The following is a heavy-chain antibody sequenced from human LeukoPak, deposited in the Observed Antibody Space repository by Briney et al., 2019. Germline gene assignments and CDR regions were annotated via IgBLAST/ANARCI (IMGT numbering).Heavy chain of an antibody. CDR1: GYTLTELS. J-gene: IGHJ5*02. CDR2: FDPEDGET. V-gene: IGHV1-24*01. D-gene: IGHD2-21*02. CDR3: ATDRGDYGVNWFDP. Sequence: ASVKVSCKVSGYTLTELSMHWVRQAPGKGLEWMGGFDPEDGETIYAQKFQGRVTMTEDTSTDTAYIELSSLRSEDTAVYYCATDRGDYGVNWFDPWGQGTLVTVSS.